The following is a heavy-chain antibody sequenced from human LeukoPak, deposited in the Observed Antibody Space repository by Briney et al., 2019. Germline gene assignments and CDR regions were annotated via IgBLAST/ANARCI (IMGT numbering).Heavy chain of an antibody. CDR2: ISGGGGST. CDR3: ARRMNNYYGMDV. D-gene: IGHD2-8*01. Sequence: TGGSLRLSCAASGFTFSNYAMNWVRQAPGKGLEWVSAISGGGGSTYYADSVKGRFTISRDNAKNSLYLQMNSLRGEDTAVYYCARRMNNYYGMDVWGQGTTVTVSS. V-gene: IGHV3-23*01. CDR1: GFTFSNYA. J-gene: IGHJ6*02.